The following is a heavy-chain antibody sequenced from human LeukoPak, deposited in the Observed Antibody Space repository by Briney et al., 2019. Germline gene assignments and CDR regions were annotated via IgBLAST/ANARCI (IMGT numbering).Heavy chain of an antibody. J-gene: IGHJ3*02. CDR3: ARDLVTVTKGFDI. D-gene: IGHD4-17*01. V-gene: IGHV4-59*11. Sequence: PSETLSLTCAVSDDSFSSHYWTWIRQPPGKGLEWIGYISYIGSTNYNPSLKSRVTISIDTSKNQFSLKLSSVTAADTAVYYCARDLVTVTKGFDIWGQGTMVSVST. CDR2: ISYIGST. CDR1: DDSFSSHY.